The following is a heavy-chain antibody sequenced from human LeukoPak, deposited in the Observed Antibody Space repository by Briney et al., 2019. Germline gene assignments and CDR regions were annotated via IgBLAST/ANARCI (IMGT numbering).Heavy chain of an antibody. J-gene: IGHJ4*02. CDR3: AREWGLESSGYYYAY. Sequence: ASVKVSCKASGGAFSRFTISWVRQAPGQGFEWMGGITPIFGTANFAQKFQGRVSITADESTSTAFMELSNLRSEDTAVYYCAREWGLESSGYYYAYWGQGTLVTVSS. D-gene: IGHD3-22*01. V-gene: IGHV1-69*13. CDR2: ITPIFGTA. CDR1: GGAFSRFT.